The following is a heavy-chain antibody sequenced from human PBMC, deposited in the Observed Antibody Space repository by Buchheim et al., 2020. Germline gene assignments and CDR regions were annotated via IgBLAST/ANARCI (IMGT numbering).Heavy chain of an antibody. V-gene: IGHV4-59*01. D-gene: IGHD2-2*01. CDR2: IYYSGST. J-gene: IGHJ3*02. CDR1: GGSISSYY. CDR3: ARGGIVVVPAAIGAFDI. Sequence: QVQLQESGPGLVKPSETLSLTCTVSGGSISSYYWSWIRQPPGKGLEWIGYIYYSGSTNYNPSFKSRVTISVDTSKNQFSLKLSSVTAADTAVYYCARGGIVVVPAAIGAFDIWGQGT.